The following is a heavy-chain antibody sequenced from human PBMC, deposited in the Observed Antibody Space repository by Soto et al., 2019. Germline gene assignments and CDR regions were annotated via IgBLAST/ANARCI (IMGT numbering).Heavy chain of an antibody. CDR3: ARQGGADVGSTAYHYGMDL. CDR2: IYPGDSDT. CDR1: GFSFSTHW. V-gene: IGHV5-51*01. J-gene: IGHJ6*02. Sequence: PGESLKISCLGSGFSFSTHWIAWVRQMPGKGLEWMGIIYPGDSDTKYSPSFQGQVTISADKSISTAYLQWSSLEASDTAIYYCARQGGADVGSTAYHYGMDLWGQGTTVTVSS. D-gene: IGHD1-26*01.